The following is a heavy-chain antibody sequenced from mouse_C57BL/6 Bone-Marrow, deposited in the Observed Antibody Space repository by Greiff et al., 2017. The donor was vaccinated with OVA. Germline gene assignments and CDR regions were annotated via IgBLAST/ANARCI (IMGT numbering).Heavy chain of an antibody. CDR3: TNYYGSSYGFAY. J-gene: IGHJ3*01. CDR2: IDPETGGT. V-gene: IGHV1-15*01. CDR1: GYTFTDYE. D-gene: IGHD1-1*01. Sequence: VQRVESGAELVRPGASVTLSCKASGYTFTDYEMHWVKQTPVHGLEWIGAIDPETGGTAYNQKFKGKAILTADKSSSTAYMELRSLTSEDSAVYYCTNYYGSSYGFAYWGQGTLVTVSA.